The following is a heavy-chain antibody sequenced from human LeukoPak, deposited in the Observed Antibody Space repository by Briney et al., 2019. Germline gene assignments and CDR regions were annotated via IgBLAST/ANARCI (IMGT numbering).Heavy chain of an antibody. Sequence: NPSETPSLTCTVSGGSISSYYWSWIRQPAGKGLEWIGRIYTSGSTNYNPSLKSRVTMSVDTSKNQFSLKLSSVTAADTAVYYCARDNPPRTLDAFDIWGQGTMVTVSS. V-gene: IGHV4-4*07. D-gene: IGHD1-14*01. J-gene: IGHJ3*02. CDR3: ARDNPPRTLDAFDI. CDR1: GGSISSYY. CDR2: IYTSGST.